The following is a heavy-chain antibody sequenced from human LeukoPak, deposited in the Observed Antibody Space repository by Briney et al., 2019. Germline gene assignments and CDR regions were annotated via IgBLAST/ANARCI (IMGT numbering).Heavy chain of an antibody. CDR1: GGTFSSYA. V-gene: IGHV1-18*01. CDR2: ISAYNGNT. CDR3: ARDGKRNYDSSGYYSGYDY. Sequence: ASVKVSCKASGGTFSSYAISWVRQAPGQGLEWMGWISAYNGNTNYAQKLQGRVTMTTDTSTSTAYMELRSLRSDDTAVYYCARDGKRNYDSSGYYSGYDYWGQGTLVTVSS. D-gene: IGHD3-22*01. J-gene: IGHJ4*02.